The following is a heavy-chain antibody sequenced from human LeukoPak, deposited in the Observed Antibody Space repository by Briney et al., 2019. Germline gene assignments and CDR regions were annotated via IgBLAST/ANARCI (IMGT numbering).Heavy chain of an antibody. CDR1: GYTFTSHD. Sequence: ASVKVSCKASGYTFTSHDVNWLRQATGQGLEWLGWMNPNSGHTGFAQKFQGRVTMTRDTSISTAYMELSSLRSEDTAMYYCARDVMATTTGGWFDPWGQGTLVTVSS. J-gene: IGHJ5*02. CDR3: ARDVMATTTGGWFDP. D-gene: IGHD5-24*01. CDR2: MNPNSGHT. V-gene: IGHV1-8*01.